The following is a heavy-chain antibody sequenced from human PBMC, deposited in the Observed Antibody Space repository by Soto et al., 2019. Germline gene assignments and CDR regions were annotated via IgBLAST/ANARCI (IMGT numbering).Heavy chain of an antibody. J-gene: IGHJ4*02. D-gene: IGHD3-22*01. Sequence: DVQLVESGGGLVQPGGSLSLSCAGSGFTLSEHYIDWVRQAPGKCLQWVVRSRDKPQGYSTAYAASVKGRFTTSRDESKHSAYLQMNRVKTEDTAVSYCVRATYFSDSSGYTRCLDYWGPGTLVTVS. CDR1: GFTLSEHY. CDR3: VRATYFSDSSGYTRCLDY. CDR2: SRDKPQGYST. V-gene: IGHV3-72*01.